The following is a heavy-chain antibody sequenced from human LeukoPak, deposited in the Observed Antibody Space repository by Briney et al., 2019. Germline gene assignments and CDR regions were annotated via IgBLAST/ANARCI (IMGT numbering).Heavy chain of an antibody. V-gene: IGHV1-69*06. Sequence: ASVKVSCKASGGTYSSYAISWVRQAPGQGLEWMGGIIPIFGTANYAQKFQGRVTITADNSTSTAYMELSSLRSEDTAVYYCARSYSSGWYGGEDYWGQGTLVTVSS. CDR2: IIPIFGTA. J-gene: IGHJ4*02. D-gene: IGHD6-19*01. CDR1: GGTYSSYA. CDR3: ARSYSSGWYGGEDY.